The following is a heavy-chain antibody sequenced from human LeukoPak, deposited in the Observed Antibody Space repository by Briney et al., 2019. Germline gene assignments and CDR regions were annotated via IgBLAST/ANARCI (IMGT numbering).Heavy chain of an antibody. CDR1: GYIFFSFG. J-gene: IGHJ4*02. CDR2: ISGDTGNT. V-gene: IGHV1-18*01. CDR3: ARDIGYGDYAGQDY. D-gene: IGHD4-17*01. Sequence: ASVKVSCKASGYIFFSFGISWVRQAPGQGLEWMGWISGDTGNTNYAQKLQGRVTMTTDTSTSTAYMELRSLRSDDTAVYYCARDIGYGDYAGQDYWGQGTLVTVSS.